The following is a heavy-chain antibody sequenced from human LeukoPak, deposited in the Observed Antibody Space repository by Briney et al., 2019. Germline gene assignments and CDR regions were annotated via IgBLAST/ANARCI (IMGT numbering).Heavy chain of an antibody. D-gene: IGHD6-13*01. Sequence: PSETLSLTCTVSGGSISSYYWSWIRQPPGKGLEWIGYIYYSGSTNYNPSLKSRVTISVDTSKNQFSLKLSSVTAADTAVYYCARLLTGYSSSQTFDYWGQGTLVTVSS. CDR3: ARLLTGYSSSQTFDY. CDR2: IYYSGST. V-gene: IGHV4-59*01. J-gene: IGHJ4*02. CDR1: GGSISSYY.